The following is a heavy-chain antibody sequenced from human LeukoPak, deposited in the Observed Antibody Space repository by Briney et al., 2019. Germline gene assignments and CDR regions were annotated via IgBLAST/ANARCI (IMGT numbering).Heavy chain of an antibody. Sequence: GGSLRLSCAASGFTFSNAWMSWVRQAPGKGLEWVGRIKSKTDGGTTDYAAPVKGRFTISRDDSKNTLYLQMNSLRAEDTAVYYCAKGGVGALQYYFDYWGQGTLVTVSS. J-gene: IGHJ4*02. CDR1: GFTFSNAW. V-gene: IGHV3-15*01. CDR2: IKSKTDGGTT. CDR3: AKGGVGALQYYFDY. D-gene: IGHD1-26*01.